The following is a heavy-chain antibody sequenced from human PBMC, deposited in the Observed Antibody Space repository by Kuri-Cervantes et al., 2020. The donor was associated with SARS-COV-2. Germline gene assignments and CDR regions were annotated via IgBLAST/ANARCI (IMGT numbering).Heavy chain of an antibody. J-gene: IGHJ6*02. V-gene: IGHV3-21*01. CDR2: ISSSSSYI. CDR1: GFTFSSYS. Sequence: GGSLRLSCAASGFTFSSYSMNWVRQAPGKGLEWVSSISSSSSYIYYADSVKGRFTISRDNAKNSLYLQMNSLRAEDTAVYYCASHYYDFWSGPSGGMDVWGQGTTVTVSS. CDR3: ASHYYDFWSGPSGGMDV. D-gene: IGHD3-3*01.